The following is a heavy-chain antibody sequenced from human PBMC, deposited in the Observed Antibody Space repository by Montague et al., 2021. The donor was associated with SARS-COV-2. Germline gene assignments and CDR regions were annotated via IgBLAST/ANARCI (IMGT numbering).Heavy chain of an antibody. D-gene: IGHD6-19*01. Sequence: TLSLTCTVSGGSISSGNYHWTWIRQLPGKGLEWIGHIYSSGHIYYXPSLKSRLTISIDTTNNQFSLRLASVTAADTGAYYCARDRGSGWLAYYGMDVWGQGTTVTVSS. V-gene: IGHV4-31*03. CDR3: ARDRGSGWLAYYGMDV. CDR1: GGSISSGNYH. J-gene: IGHJ6*02. CDR2: IYSSGHI.